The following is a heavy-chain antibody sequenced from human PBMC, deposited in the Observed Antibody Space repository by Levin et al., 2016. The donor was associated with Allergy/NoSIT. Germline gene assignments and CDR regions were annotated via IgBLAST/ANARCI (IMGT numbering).Heavy chain of an antibody. CDR3: AKAYNVWNKMDV. V-gene: IGHV3-23*01. CDR2: INSSGGST. Sequence: VRQAPGKGLEWVSTINSSGGSTYYADSVKGRFTISRDNSKNTLYLQLNSLRAEDTAVYYCAKAYNVWNKMDVWGQGTTVTVSS. D-gene: IGHD1/OR15-1a*01. J-gene: IGHJ6*02.